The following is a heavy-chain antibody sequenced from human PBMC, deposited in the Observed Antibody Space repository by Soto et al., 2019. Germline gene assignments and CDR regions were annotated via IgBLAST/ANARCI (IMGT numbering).Heavy chain of an antibody. J-gene: IGHJ6*03. CDR2: IIPILGIA. CDR1: GGTFSSYT. CDR3: ARNHYYGSGSYYNYYYYYMDV. V-gene: IGHV1-69*02. Sequence: GASVKVSCKASGGTFSSYTISWVRQAPGQGLEWMGRIIPILGIANYAQKFQGRVTITADKSTSTAYMELSSLRSEDTAVYYCARNHYYGSGSYYNYYYYYMDVWGKGTTVTVSS. D-gene: IGHD3-10*01.